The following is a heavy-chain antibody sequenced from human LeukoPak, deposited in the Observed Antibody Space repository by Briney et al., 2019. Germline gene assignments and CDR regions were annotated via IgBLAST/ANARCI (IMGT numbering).Heavy chain of an antibody. Sequence: GWSLRLSCAASGFTVISNYMSWVRQAPGKGGEWVSLIYSGGSTYYADSVKGRFTISRDRSKNTVYLQMNSLRVEDTAVYYCARDSPSVSSGYLFDYWGQGALVTVSS. CDR2: IYSGGST. CDR1: GFTVISNY. V-gene: IGHV3-53*01. J-gene: IGHJ4*02. CDR3: ARDSPSVSSGYLFDY. D-gene: IGHD3-22*01.